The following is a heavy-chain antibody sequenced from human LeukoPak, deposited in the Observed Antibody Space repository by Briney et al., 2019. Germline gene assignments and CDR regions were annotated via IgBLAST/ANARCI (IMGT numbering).Heavy chain of an antibody. CDR2: IYTTGST. D-gene: IGHD6-6*01. Sequence: SETLSLTCTVSGGSTSNYYWSWIRQPAGKGLDWIGRIYTTGSTNYNPSLKSRVAMSVDTSKNQFSLKLTSVTAADTAIYYCARANIAARQLDYWGQGTLVTVSS. V-gene: IGHV4-4*07. J-gene: IGHJ4*02. CDR3: ARANIAARQLDY. CDR1: GGSTSNYY.